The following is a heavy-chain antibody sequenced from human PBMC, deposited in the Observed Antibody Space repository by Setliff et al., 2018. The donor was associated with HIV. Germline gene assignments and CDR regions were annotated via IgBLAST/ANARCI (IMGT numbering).Heavy chain of an antibody. CDR3: AGDNGANGGPGWLGP. D-gene: IGHD2-8*01. V-gene: IGHV4-30-2*01. Sequence: SETLSLTCTVSGGSISSSSYYWGWIRQPPGKGLEWIGYVYQSGSTYYKPSLKSRVTMSVDRSKNQFSLKIDSVTAADTAVYFCAGDNGANGGPGWLGPWGQGILVTVSS. CDR1: GGSISSSSYY. J-gene: IGHJ5*02. CDR2: VYQSGST.